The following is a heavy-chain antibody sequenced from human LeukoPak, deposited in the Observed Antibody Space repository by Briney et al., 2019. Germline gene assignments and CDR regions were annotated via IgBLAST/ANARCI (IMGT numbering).Heavy chain of an antibody. CDR2: IHPSNSEN. D-gene: IGHD3-10*01. J-gene: IGHJ4*02. V-gene: IGHV5-51*01. CDR3: SRRHYFGSGVTDY. CDR1: GSSFSDYW. Sequence: GGSLQISGKDSGSSFSDYWIGGARPLPGKGLEWMGIIHPSNSENQYSPSFQAQVPISAATSISTAYLQWTSLKASDTAIYYCSRRHYFGSGVTDYWGQGTLVTVSS.